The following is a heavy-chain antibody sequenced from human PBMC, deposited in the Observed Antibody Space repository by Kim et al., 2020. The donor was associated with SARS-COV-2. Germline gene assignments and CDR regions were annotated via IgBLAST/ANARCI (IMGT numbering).Heavy chain of an antibody. J-gene: IGHJ3*02. CDR2: N. CDR3: ARDHDRYAFDI. Sequence: NAYEVSVKSRITINPDTSKNQFSLQLNSVTPEDTAVYYCARDHDRYAFDIWGQGTMVTVSS. D-gene: IGHD3-16*01. V-gene: IGHV6-1*01.